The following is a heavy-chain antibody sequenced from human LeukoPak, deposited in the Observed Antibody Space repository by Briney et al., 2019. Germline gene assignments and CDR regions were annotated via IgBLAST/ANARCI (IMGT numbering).Heavy chain of an antibody. D-gene: IGHD3-22*01. Sequence: KASETLSLTCTVSGGSISSYYWSWIRQPPGKGLEWIGYIYYSGSINYNPSLKSRVTISVDTSKNQFSLKLSSVTAADTAVYYCARGAPDYYDSSGYYPPVRIPRTYPFDYWGQGTLVTVSS. V-gene: IGHV4-59*08. CDR1: GGSISSYY. CDR3: ARGAPDYYDSSGYYPPVRIPRTYPFDY. J-gene: IGHJ4*02. CDR2: IYYSGSI.